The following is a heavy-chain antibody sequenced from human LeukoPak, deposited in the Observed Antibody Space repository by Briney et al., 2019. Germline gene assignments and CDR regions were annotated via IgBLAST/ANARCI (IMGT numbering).Heavy chain of an antibody. CDR3: ARRRITIFGVVSFGIDY. V-gene: IGHV4-34*01. J-gene: IGHJ4*02. D-gene: IGHD3-3*01. Sequence: SETLSLTCAVYGGSFSGYYWSWIRQPPGKGLEWIGEINHSGSTNYNPSLKSRVTISVDTSKNQFSLKLSSVTAADTAVYYCARRRITIFGVVSFGIDYWGQGTLVTVSS. CDR1: GGSFSGYY. CDR2: INHSGST.